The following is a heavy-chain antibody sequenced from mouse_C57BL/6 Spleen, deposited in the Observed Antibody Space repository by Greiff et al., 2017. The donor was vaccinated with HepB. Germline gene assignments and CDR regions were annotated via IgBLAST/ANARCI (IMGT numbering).Heavy chain of an antibody. J-gene: IGHJ2*01. V-gene: IGHV5-6*01. CDR2: ISSGGSYT. Sequence: VQLKESGGDLVKPGGSLKLSCAASGFTFSSYGMSWVRQTPDKRLEWVATISSGGSYTYYPDSVKGRFTISRDNAKNTLYLQMSSLKSEDTAMYYCARQGGGDYWGQGTTLTVSS. CDR3: ARQGGGDY. CDR1: GFTFSSYG.